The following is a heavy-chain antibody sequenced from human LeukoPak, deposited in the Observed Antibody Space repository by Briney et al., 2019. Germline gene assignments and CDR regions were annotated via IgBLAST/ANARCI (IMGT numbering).Heavy chain of an antibody. CDR3: ARGVYSGYDFYDY. CDR2: ISGSGSYI. CDR1: GFTFSSYS. Sequence: GSLRLSCAAPGFTFSSYSMNWVRQAPGKGLEWVSYISGSGSYIYYADSVKGRFTISRDNAKESLYLQMNSLRAEDTAVYYCARGVYSGYDFYDYWGQGSLVTVSS. V-gene: IGHV3-21*01. J-gene: IGHJ4*02. D-gene: IGHD5-12*01.